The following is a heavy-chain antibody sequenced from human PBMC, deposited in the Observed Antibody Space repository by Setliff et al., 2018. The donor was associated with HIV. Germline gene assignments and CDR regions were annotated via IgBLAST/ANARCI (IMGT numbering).Heavy chain of an antibody. CDR1: GDSLRGYY. J-gene: IGHJ4*02. D-gene: IGHD5-12*01. V-gene: IGHV4-59*08. CDR2: VFYTGFA. Sequence: SETLSLTCTVSGDSLRGYYWSWIRQPPGKGLEWMGYVFYTGFAAYNPSLKSRLTISVDPSKSQFSLTLTSVTAADTAVYYCARQMPIPGIAITPVDYWGQGALVTVSS. CDR3: ARQMPIPGIAITPVDY.